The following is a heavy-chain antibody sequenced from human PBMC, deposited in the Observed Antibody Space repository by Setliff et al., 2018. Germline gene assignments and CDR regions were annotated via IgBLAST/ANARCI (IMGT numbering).Heavy chain of an antibody. CDR1: GLSLSTSGVG. D-gene: IGHD3-22*01. J-gene: IGHJ4*02. V-gene: IGHV2-5*02. CDR2: IYWDDDK. CDR3: AHRRGDYYDSSGYYYDY. Sequence: SGPTLVNPTQTLTLTCTFSGLSLSTSGVGVGWIRQPPGKALEWLALIYWDDDKRYSPSLKSRLTITKDTSKNQVVLTMTNMDPVDTATYYCAHRRGDYYDSSGYYYDYWGQGTLVTVSS.